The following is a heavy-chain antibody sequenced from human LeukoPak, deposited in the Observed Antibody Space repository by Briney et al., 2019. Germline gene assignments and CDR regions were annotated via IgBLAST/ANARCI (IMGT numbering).Heavy chain of an antibody. J-gene: IGHJ3*02. CDR1: GFTIFSNY. D-gene: IGHD2-15*01. V-gene: IGHV3-66*01. CDR3: ARDLLGNAFDI. CDR2: IYTGGST. Sequence: PGGSLRLSCAASGFTIFSNYMSWVRQAPGKGLEWVSVIYTGGSTAYADSVKDRFTISRDNSKNMLYLQMNSLRAEDTAVYYCARDLLGNAFDIRGQGTMVTVSS.